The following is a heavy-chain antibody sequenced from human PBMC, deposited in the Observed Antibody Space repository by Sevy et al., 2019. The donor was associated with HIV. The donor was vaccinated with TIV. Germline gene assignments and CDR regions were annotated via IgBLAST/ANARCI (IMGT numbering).Heavy chain of an antibody. J-gene: IGHJ4*02. CDR1: GVSVCSDTYY. V-gene: IGHV4-61*01. CDR3: AREPYFFDKSGNYSDY. CDR2: VSHTRST. D-gene: IGHD3-22*01. Sequence: SETLSLTCAVSGVSVCSDTYYWSWIRQPPGKGLEWIGYVSHTRSTNYSPSFKSRVTISVDTSKNQFSLRLFSVAAADTAVYYCAREPYFFDKSGNYSDYWGQGALVTVSS.